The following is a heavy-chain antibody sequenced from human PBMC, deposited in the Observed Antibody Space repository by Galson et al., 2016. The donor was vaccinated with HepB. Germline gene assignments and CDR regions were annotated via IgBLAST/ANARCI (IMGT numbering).Heavy chain of an antibody. CDR1: GFTFSSYG. J-gene: IGHJ4*02. V-gene: IGHV3-33*01. Sequence: SLRLSCAASGFTFSSYGKHWVRQAPGKGLEWVAVIWYDGSSKYYADSVKGRFTISRDNSKNTLYLQMNSLRAEDTAVYYCASHHDSGSYHYLGYWGQGTLVTVSS. D-gene: IGHD1-26*01. CDR2: IWYDGSSK. CDR3: ASHHDSGSYHYLGY.